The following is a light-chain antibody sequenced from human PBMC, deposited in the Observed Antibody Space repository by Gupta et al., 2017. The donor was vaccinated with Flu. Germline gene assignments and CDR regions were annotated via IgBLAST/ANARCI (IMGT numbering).Light chain of an antibody. Sequence: DIQMTQSPSTLSASVGDRVTLTCRTSQRINNYLAWYQQKPGKAPKLLIHKASTLETGVPSRFSSGSGTEFTLTISDLQPDDFATYYCQQSATYPLTFGEGTKVDVK. J-gene: IGKJ4*01. V-gene: IGKV1-5*03. CDR2: KAS. CDR3: QQSATYPLT. CDR1: QRINNY.